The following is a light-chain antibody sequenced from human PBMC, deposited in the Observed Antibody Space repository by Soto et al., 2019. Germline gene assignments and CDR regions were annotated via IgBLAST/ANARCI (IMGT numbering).Light chain of an antibody. J-gene: IGKJ5*01. V-gene: IGKV3-11*01. CDR1: QSLSSY. CDR3: QQHYDWPT. Sequence: LTQSPSTLSLSPGERVTLSCRASQSLSSYLGWYQQKPGQAPRLLIYAASNRAIGIPARFSGSGSGTEFILTISSVESEDFGIYYCQQHYDWPTFGQGTRLENK. CDR2: AAS.